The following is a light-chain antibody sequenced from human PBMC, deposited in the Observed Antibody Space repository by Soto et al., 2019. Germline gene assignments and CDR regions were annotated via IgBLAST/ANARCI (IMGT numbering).Light chain of an antibody. V-gene: IGKV1-8*01. CDR1: QGISSY. CDR2: AAS. Sequence: AIRMTQSPSSLSVSTGDRVTITCRASQGISSYLAWSQQKPGKAPKLLIYAASTLQSGVPSRFSGSGSGTDFTLTISCLQSEYFATYYCQQYYSYPPEAFGGGTKVEIK. CDR3: QQYYSYPPEA. J-gene: IGKJ4*01.